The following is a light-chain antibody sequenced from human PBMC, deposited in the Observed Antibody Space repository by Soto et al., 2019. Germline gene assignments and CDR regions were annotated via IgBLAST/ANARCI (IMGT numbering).Light chain of an antibody. CDR3: QQSYSMPYT. CDR2: AAS. V-gene: IGKV1-39*01. Sequence: DVQMTQSPSSLSASVGDRVTITCRTSQNIATYLNWYQHKPGRAPNLLIYAASSLQSGVPSRFSGSGSGTDFTLTISSLQPEDSATYYCQQSYSMPYTFGQGTRLEIK. CDR1: QNIATY. J-gene: IGKJ2*01.